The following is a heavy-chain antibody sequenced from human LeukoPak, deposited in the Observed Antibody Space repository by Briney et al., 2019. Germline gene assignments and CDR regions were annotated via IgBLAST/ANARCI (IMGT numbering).Heavy chain of an antibody. Sequence: SETLSLTCTVSGGSISSGGYYWSWIRQPPGKGLEWIGYIYHSGSTYYNPSLKSRVTISVDRSKNQFSLKLSSVTAADTAVYYCARIYSNENDYWGQGTLVTVSS. CDR2: IYHSGST. CDR3: ARIYSNENDY. D-gene: IGHD6-13*01. V-gene: IGHV4-30-2*01. J-gene: IGHJ4*02. CDR1: GGSISSGGYY.